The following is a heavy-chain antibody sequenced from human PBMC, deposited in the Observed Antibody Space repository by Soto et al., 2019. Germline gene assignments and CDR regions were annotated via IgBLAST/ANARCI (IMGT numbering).Heavy chain of an antibody. Sequence: EVQLLESGGGLVQPGGSLRLSCAASGFTFSSYAMSWVRQAPGKGLEWVSAISGSGGSTYYADSVKGRFTISRDNSKSTLYLQMNSLRAEDTAVYYCAKDRGSDDAFDIWGKGTMVTVSS. V-gene: IGHV3-23*01. CDR2: ISGSGGST. CDR1: GFTFSSYA. D-gene: IGHD1-26*01. J-gene: IGHJ3*02. CDR3: AKDRGSDDAFDI.